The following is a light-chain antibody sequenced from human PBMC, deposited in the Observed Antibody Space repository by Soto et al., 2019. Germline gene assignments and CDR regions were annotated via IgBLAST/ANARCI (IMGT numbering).Light chain of an antibody. CDR2: GAY. Sequence: EVVFTQSPGTLSLSPGERATLSRRARQMFSSTSLAWYQQKPGQAPTLLLYGAYTRATDIPATFSGSGSGTDFTLTISSLEPEDFAVYYCQQHGSSPLITFGQGTRLEIK. CDR3: QQHGSSPLIT. CDR1: QMFSSTS. V-gene: IGKV3-20*01. J-gene: IGKJ5*01.